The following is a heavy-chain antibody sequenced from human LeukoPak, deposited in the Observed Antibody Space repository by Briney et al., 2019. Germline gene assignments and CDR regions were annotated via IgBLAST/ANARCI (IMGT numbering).Heavy chain of an antibody. CDR2: IYYSGST. CDR1: GGSISSYY. CDR3: ARDRGGARDLDY. D-gene: IGHD1-26*01. V-gene: IGHV4-59*01. Sequence: PSETLSLTCTVSGGSISSYYWSWIRQPPGKGLEWIGYIYYSGSTNYNPSLKSRVTISVDTSKNQFSLKLSSVTAADTAVYYCARDRGGARDLDYWGQGTLVTVSS. J-gene: IGHJ4*02.